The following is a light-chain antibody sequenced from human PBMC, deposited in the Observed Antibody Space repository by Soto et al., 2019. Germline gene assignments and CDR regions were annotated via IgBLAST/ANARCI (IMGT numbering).Light chain of an antibody. CDR2: KAS. V-gene: IGKV1-5*03. CDR1: QSISIW. CDR3: QQYNDSVPYT. Sequence: DIQLTQSPSTLSASVGDRVTITCRASQSISIWLAWYQQKPGTAPKLLIYKASTLESGVPSRFSGSRSGTEFTLTVSSLQPDDFATYYCQQYNDSVPYTFGQGTKLEIK. J-gene: IGKJ2*01.